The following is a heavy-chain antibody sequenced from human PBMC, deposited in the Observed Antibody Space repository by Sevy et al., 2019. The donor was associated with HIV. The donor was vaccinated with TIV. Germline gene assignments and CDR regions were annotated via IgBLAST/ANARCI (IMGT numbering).Heavy chain of an antibody. CDR2: ISSSSSTI. CDR1: GFTFSSYS. Sequence: GGSLRLSCAASGFTFSSYSMNWVRQAPGKGLEWVSYISSSSSTIYYADSVKGRFTISRDNANNSLYLQMNSLRDEDTAVYYCAREYYGSGSYEDFDPWGQGTLVTVSS. D-gene: IGHD3-10*01. CDR3: AREYYGSGSYEDFDP. J-gene: IGHJ5*02. V-gene: IGHV3-48*02.